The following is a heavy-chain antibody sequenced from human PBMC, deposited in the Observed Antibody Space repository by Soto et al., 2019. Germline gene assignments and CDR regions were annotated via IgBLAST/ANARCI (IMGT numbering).Heavy chain of an antibody. Sequence: QVQLVESGGGVVQPGRSLRLSCAASGFTFSSYGMHWVRQAPGKGLEWVAVIWYDGSNKYYADSVKGRFTISRDNSKNTMNLHMNILLAENTAVYYCARVLGYDFWSGYGMDVWGQGTTVTVSS. V-gene: IGHV3-33*01. J-gene: IGHJ6*02. CDR3: ARVLGYDFWSGYGMDV. D-gene: IGHD3-3*01. CDR2: IWYDGSNK. CDR1: GFTFSSYG.